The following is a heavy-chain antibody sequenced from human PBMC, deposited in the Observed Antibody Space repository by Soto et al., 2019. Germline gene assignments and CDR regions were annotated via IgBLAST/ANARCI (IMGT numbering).Heavy chain of an antibody. D-gene: IGHD6-6*01. CDR1: GFTFSSYG. CDR2: IWYDGSNK. CDR3: AREGLAAREVYCFDY. J-gene: IGHJ4*02. V-gene: IGHV3-33*01. Sequence: QVQLVESGGGVVQPGRSLRLSCAASGFTFSSYGMHWVRQAPGKGLEWVAVIWYDGSNKYYADSVKGRFTISRDNSKNTLYLQMNSLRAEDTAVYYCAREGLAAREVYCFDYWGQGTLVTVSS.